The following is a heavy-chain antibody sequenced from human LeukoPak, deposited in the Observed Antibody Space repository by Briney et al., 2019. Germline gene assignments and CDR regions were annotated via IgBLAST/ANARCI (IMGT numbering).Heavy chain of an antibody. Sequence: SETLSLTCTVSGVSISIFYWTWVRQPPGKGLEWIGYSSNIEGTYYNPSLKSRVTISLDTSKNQFSLRLNSVTAADAAVYYCARVKGSNWLDPWGQGTLVTVSS. CDR2: SSNIEGT. V-gene: IGHV4-59*01. D-gene: IGHD6-6*01. J-gene: IGHJ5*02. CDR1: GVSISIFY. CDR3: ARVKGSNWLDP.